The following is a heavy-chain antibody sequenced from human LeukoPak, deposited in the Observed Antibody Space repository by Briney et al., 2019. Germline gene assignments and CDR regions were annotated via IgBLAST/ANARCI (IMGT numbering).Heavy chain of an antibody. CDR3: AGAPSRDSSGPYGMDV. CDR2: IIPIFGIA. CDR1: GGTFSSYA. J-gene: IGHJ6*02. V-gene: IGHV1-69*04. Sequence: SVKVSCKASGGTFSSYAISWVRQAPGQGLEWMGRIIPIFGIANYAQKFQGRVTITADKSTSTAYMELSSLRSEDTAVYYCAGAPSRDSSGPYGMDVWGQGTTVTVSS. D-gene: IGHD3-22*01.